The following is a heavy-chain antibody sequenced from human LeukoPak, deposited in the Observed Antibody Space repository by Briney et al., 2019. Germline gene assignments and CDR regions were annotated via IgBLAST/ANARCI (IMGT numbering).Heavy chain of an antibody. J-gene: IGHJ1*01. CDR2: ISSNGGST. Sequence: GGSLRLSCAASGFTFSSYAMHWVRQAPGKGLEYASAISSNGGSTYYANSVKGRFTISRDNSKNTLYLQMGSLRAEDMAVYYCARDSYSGSYYGYFQHWGQGTLATVSS. D-gene: IGHD1-26*01. V-gene: IGHV3-64*01. CDR1: GFTFSSYA. CDR3: ARDSYSGSYYGYFQH.